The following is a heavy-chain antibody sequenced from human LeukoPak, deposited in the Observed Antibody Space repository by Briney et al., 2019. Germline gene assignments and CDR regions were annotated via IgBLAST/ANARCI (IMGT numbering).Heavy chain of an antibody. V-gene: IGHV1-2*02. Sequence: GASVKVSCKASGYTFTGYYMHWVRQAPGQGLEWMGWINPNSGGTNYAQKFQGRVTMTRDTSISTAYMELSRLRSDDTAVYYCARVRLLSNPFNYFDPWGQGTLVTVSS. D-gene: IGHD2/OR15-2a*01. CDR1: GYTFTGYY. CDR2: INPNSGGT. J-gene: IGHJ5*02. CDR3: ARVRLLSNPFNYFDP.